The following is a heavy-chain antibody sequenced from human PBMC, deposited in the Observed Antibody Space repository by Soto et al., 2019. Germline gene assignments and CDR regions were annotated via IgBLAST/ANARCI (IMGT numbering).Heavy chain of an antibody. CDR1: GGSISSYY. V-gene: IGHV4-59*01. D-gene: IGHD3-3*01. CDR3: ARVKGTTIFGVVMIYYYYMDV. J-gene: IGHJ6*03. CDR2: IYYSGST. Sequence: SETLSLTCTVSGGSISSYYWSWIRQPPGKGLEWIGYIYYSGSTNYNPSLKSRVTISVDTSKNQFSLKLSSVTAADTAVYYCARVKGTTIFGVVMIYYYYMDVWGKGTTVTVSS.